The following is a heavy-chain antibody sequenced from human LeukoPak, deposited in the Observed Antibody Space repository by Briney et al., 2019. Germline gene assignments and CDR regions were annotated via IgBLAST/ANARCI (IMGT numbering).Heavy chain of an antibody. Sequence: GGSLRLSCAASGFTFSSYSMNWVRQAPGKGLEWVSSISSSSSYIYYADSVKGRFTISKDNAKNSLYLQMNSLRAEDTAVYYCARGVGAVAGNNYRYFDLWGRGTLVTVSS. D-gene: IGHD6-19*01. J-gene: IGHJ2*01. CDR1: GFTFSSYS. CDR3: ARGVGAVAGNNYRYFDL. V-gene: IGHV3-21*01. CDR2: ISSSSSYI.